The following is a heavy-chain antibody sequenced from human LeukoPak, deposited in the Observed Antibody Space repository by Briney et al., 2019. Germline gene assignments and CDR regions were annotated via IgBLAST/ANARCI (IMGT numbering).Heavy chain of an antibody. Sequence: GSLRLSCAASGFTFSLYEMTWVRQAPGKGLEWVSYITRSGSTTYYADSVKGRFTISRDNAKNSLYLQMNSLTTDDTAVYYCARDMAAAGDYWGQGTLVTVSS. CDR2: ITRSGSTT. CDR1: GFTFSLYE. V-gene: IGHV3-48*03. CDR3: ARDMAAAGDY. J-gene: IGHJ4*02. D-gene: IGHD6-13*01.